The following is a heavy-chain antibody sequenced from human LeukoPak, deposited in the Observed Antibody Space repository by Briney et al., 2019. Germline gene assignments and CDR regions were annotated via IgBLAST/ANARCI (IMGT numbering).Heavy chain of an antibody. CDR3: ARGLGYCSSTSCSKYNWFDP. Sequence: GGSLRLSCAASGFTFSSYSMNWVRQAPGKGLEWVSSISSSSSYIYYADSVKGRFTISRDNAKNSLYLRMNSLRAEDTAVYYCARGLGYCSSTSCSKYNWFDPWGQGTLVTVSS. CDR2: ISSSSSYI. D-gene: IGHD2-2*01. CDR1: GFTFSSYS. J-gene: IGHJ5*02. V-gene: IGHV3-21*01.